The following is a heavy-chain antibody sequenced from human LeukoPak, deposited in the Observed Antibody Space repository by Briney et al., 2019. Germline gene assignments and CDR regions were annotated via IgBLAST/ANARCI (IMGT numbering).Heavy chain of an antibody. CDR3: GVVY. Sequence: GGSLRLSCAASGCTFSTSWMNWVRQAPGKGLEWVANINQDGSEKYYVDSVKGRFSISRDNAKNSLYLKMNSLRAEDTAVYYCGVVYWGQGSLVTVSS. V-gene: IGHV3-7*01. J-gene: IGHJ4*02. CDR1: GCTFSTSW. CDR2: INQDGSEK.